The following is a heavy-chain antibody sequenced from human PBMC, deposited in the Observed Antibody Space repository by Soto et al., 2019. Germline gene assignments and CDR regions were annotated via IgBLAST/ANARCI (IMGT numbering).Heavy chain of an antibody. CDR1: SGSISSSNW. CDR3: ARDGVLRRGVFDY. D-gene: IGHD6-13*01. J-gene: IGHJ4*02. Sequence: SETLSLTCAVSSGSISSSNWWRRVRQPPGKGLEWIGEIYHSGSTNYNPSLKSRVTISVDKSKNQFSLKLSSVTAADTAVYYCARDGVLRRGVFDYWGQGTLVTVSS. CDR2: IYHSGST. V-gene: IGHV4-4*02.